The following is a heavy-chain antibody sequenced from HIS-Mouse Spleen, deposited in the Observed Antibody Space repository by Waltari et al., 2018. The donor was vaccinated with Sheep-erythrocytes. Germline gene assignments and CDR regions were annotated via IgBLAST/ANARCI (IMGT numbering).Heavy chain of an antibody. J-gene: IGHJ3*02. CDR3: ARGRIAAAVYAFDI. CDR2: INPNSGGT. Sequence: QVQLVQSGDEVKKPGASVKVSCKASGYTFTDAYMHWVRQAPGQGLEWMGWINPNSGGTNYAQKFQGRVTITRDTSISTAYMELSRLRSDDTAVYYCARGRIAAAVYAFDIWGQGTMVTVSS. D-gene: IGHD6-13*01. V-gene: IGHV1-2*02. CDR1: GYTFTDAY.